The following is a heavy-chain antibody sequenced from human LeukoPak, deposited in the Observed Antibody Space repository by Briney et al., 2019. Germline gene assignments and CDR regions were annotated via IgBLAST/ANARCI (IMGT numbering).Heavy chain of an antibody. V-gene: IGHV3-30*18. CDR3: AKASDILTDNYYYGMDV. J-gene: IGHJ6*02. Sequence: GGSVRLSCAASGFTFSSYGMHWVRQAPGKGLEWVAVISYDGSNKYYADSVKGRFTISRDNSKNTLYLQMNSLRAEDTAVYYCAKASDILTDNYYYGMDVWGQGTTFTVS. CDR2: ISYDGSNK. CDR1: GFTFSSYG. D-gene: IGHD3-9*01.